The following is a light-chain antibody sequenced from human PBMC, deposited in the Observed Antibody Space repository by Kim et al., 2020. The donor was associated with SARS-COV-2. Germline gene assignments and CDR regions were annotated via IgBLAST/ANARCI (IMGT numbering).Light chain of an antibody. J-gene: IGKJ1*01. CDR2: GAS. V-gene: IGKV3-15*01. CDR3: QQYDDWPPWT. Sequence: SQGERATLSCRASQSVSNNLAWYQQKPGQAPRLRIYGASTRATGIPARFSGSGSGTEFTLTISSLQSEDSAVYYCQQYDDWPPWTFGQGTKVDIK. CDR1: QSVSNN.